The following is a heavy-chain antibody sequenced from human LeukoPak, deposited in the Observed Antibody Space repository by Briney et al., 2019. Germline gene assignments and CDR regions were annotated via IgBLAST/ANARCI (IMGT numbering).Heavy chain of an antibody. J-gene: IGHJ4*02. CDR1: DDSITTYY. D-gene: IGHD6-19*01. CDR3: ARGAGPFDS. Sequence: SGTLSLTCSVFDDSITTYYWSWIRQPAGKGLEWIGRIYPSGRPDYNPSLKSRVSMSVDTSRNQFSLTLNFVTAADTAVYFCARGAGPFDSWGQGTLVTVSS. CDR2: IYPSGRP. V-gene: IGHV4-4*07.